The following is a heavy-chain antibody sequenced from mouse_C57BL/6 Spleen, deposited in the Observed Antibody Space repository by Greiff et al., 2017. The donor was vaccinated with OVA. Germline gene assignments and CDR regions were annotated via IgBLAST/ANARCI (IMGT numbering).Heavy chain of an antibody. CDR2: ISYDGSN. V-gene: IGHV3-6*01. J-gene: IGHJ2*01. CDR3: ARGTTVVDFDY. CDR1: GYSLTSGYY. D-gene: IGHD1-1*01. Sequence: ESGPGLVKPSQSLSLPCSVTGYSLTSGYYWNWIRQFPGNKLEWMGYISYDGSNNYNPSLKNRISITRDTSKNQFFLKLNSVTTEDTATYYCARGTTVVDFDYWGQGTTLTVSS.